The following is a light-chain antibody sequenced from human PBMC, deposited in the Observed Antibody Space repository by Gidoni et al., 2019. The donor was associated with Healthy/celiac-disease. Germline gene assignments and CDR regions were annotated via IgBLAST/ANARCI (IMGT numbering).Light chain of an antibody. CDR2: AAS. J-gene: IGKJ4*01. Sequence: DIQLTQSPSSLSASVGDRVTITCRAIQSISSYLNWYQQKPGKAPKLLIYAASSLQSGVPSRFRGRGSGTDFTLTISSLQPEDFATYYCQQSYSTPRTFGGGTKVEIK. CDR3: QQSYSTPRT. V-gene: IGKV1-39*01. CDR1: QSISSY.